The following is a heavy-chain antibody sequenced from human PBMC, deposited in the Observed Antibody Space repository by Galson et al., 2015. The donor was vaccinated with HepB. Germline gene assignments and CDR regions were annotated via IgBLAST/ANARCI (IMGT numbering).Heavy chain of an antibody. CDR3: ASTGGGTTSWAFDV. D-gene: IGHD4-17*01. CDR1: GDSVSSISAA. Sequence: CAISGDSVSSISAAWNWIRQSPSRGLEWLGRTYYRSKWYNDYALSVKSRVTINPDTSKNQFSLQLNSVTPEDTAVYYCASTGGGTTSWAFDVWGQGTFVTVS. V-gene: IGHV6-1*01. J-gene: IGHJ3*01. CDR2: TYYRSKWYN.